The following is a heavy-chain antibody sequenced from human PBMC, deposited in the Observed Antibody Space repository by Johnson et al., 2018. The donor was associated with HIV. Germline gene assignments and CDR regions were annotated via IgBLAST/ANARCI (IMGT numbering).Heavy chain of an antibody. V-gene: IGHV3-20*04. D-gene: IGHD3-16*01. Sequence: EVQLVESGGSVVRPGGSLRLSCAASGFTFDDYGMSWVRQAPGKGLEWVSGINWNGGSTGYADSVKGRFTISRDNSKNTLYLQMNSLRAEDTAVFYCARGALGDWVDAFDIWGQGTMVTVSS. J-gene: IGHJ3*02. CDR3: ARGALGDWVDAFDI. CDR2: INWNGGST. CDR1: GFTFDDYG.